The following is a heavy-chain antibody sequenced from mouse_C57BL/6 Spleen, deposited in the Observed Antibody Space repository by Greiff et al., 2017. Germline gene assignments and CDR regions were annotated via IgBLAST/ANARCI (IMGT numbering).Heavy chain of an antibody. D-gene: IGHD3-2*02. CDR1: GFSFNTYA. J-gene: IGHJ3*01. Sequence: EVQLQQSGGGLVQPKGSLKLSCAASGFSFNTYAMNWVRQAPGKGLEWVARIRSKSNNYATYYADSVKDRFTISRDDSESMLYLQMNNLKTEDTAMYYCVRGTAQAAWFAYWGQGTLVTVSA. CDR3: VRGTAQAAWFAY. CDR2: IRSKSNNYAT. V-gene: IGHV10-1*01.